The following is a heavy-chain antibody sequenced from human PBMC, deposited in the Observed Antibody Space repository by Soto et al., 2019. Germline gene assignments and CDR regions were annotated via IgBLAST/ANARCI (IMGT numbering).Heavy chain of an antibody. D-gene: IGHD4-17*01. CDR3: ARTFYSDRWRDWYFDL. J-gene: IGHJ2*01. Sequence: SETLSLTCTVSGGSISSSSDYWGWIRQPPGKGLEWIGTIHYSGSTYYNPSLKSRVTISIDTSKNQFSQKLTSVTADDTAVYFCARTFYSDRWRDWYFDLWGRGTLVTVSS. CDR2: IHYSGST. CDR1: GGSISSSSDY. V-gene: IGHV4-39*01.